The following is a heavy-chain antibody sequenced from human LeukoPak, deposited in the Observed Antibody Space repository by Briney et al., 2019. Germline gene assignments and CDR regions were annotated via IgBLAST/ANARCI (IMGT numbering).Heavy chain of an antibody. CDR3: ARHDSSLYCSSTSCYDAFDI. J-gene: IGHJ3*02. CDR1: GGSMSSYY. CDR2: IYYSGST. D-gene: IGHD2-2*01. Sequence: SETLSLTCAVSGGSMSSYYWSWIRQPPGKGLEWIGYIYYSGSTNYNPSLKSRDTISVDTSENQFSLKLSSVTAADTAVYYCARHDSSLYCSSTSCYDAFDIWGQGTMVTVSS. V-gene: IGHV4-59*08.